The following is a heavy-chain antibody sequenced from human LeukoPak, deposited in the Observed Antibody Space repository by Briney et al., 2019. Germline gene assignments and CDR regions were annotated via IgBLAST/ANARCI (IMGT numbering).Heavy chain of an antibody. CDR3: ARDRGTLLGYCSSTSCSNWFDP. CDR1: GYTFTSYG. Sequence: GASVKVSCKASGYTFTSYGISWVRQAPGQGLEWMGWISAYNGNTNYAQKLQGRVTMTTDTSTSTAYMELRSLRSDDTAVYYCARDRGTLLGYCSSTSCSNWFDPWGQGTLVTVSS. J-gene: IGHJ5*02. D-gene: IGHD2-2*01. V-gene: IGHV1-18*01. CDR2: ISAYNGNT.